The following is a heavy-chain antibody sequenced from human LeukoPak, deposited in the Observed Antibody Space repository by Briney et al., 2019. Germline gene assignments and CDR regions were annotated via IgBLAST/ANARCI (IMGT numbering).Heavy chain of an antibody. CDR1: GFTVSSNY. CDR3: ARGLPGYSNTWNDH. Sequence: GGSLRLSCAASGFTVSSNYMNWVRQAPGKGLVWVSRTNSDGSLPSYADSVKGRFTISRDNAKNTLYLQMNSLGVEDTAIYYCARGLPGYSNTWNDHWGQGTLVTVSS. J-gene: IGHJ5*02. D-gene: IGHD6-13*01. CDR2: TNSDGSLP. V-gene: IGHV3-74*01.